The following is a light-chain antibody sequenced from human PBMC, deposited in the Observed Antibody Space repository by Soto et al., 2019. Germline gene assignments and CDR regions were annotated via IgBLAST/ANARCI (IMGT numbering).Light chain of an antibody. V-gene: IGKV3-11*01. CDR3: QQRSNWPPIT. CDR2: DAS. Sequence: EIVLTQSPATLSLSPGEGATLSCRASQSVSSYLAWYQQKPGQAPRLLIYDASNRATDIPARFSGSGSGTDFTLTISSLEPEDCAVYYCQQRSNWPPITFGQGTRLEIK. J-gene: IGKJ5*01. CDR1: QSVSSY.